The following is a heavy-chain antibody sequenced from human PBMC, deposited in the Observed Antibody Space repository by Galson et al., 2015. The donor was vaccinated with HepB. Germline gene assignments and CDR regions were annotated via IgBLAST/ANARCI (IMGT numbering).Heavy chain of an antibody. V-gene: IGHV3-30*18. D-gene: IGHD5-12*01. J-gene: IGHJ5*02. CDR2: VSSDGNTK. Sequence: SLRLSCAASGFALSDYGMHWVRQAPGKGLDEVAVVSSDGNTKVYTDSVKGRFTISRDNAKNTLYLLMNSLRPEDTAVYFCVKDKPYTGHAWGQGVLVTVSS. CDR3: VKDKPYTGHA. CDR1: GFALSDYG.